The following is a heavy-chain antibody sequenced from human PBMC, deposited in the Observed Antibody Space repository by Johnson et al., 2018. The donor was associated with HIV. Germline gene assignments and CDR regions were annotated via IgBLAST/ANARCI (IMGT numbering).Heavy chain of an antibody. CDR1: GFTFSSYG. J-gene: IGHJ3*02. CDR3: ARGGVDYGGNLIGDAFDI. Sequence: QVQLVESGGGVVQPGGSLRLSCAASGFTFSSYGMHWVRQAPGKGLEWVAFIRYDGSNKYYGDAVKGRFTISRDNSKNTLYLQLNGLRAEDTAVYYCARGGVDYGGNLIGDAFDICGQGTLVTVSS. V-gene: IGHV3-30*02. CDR2: IRYDGSNK. D-gene: IGHD4-23*01.